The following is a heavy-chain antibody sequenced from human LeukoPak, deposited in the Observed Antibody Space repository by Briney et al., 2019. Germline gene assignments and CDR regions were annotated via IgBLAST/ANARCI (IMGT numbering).Heavy chain of an antibody. V-gene: IGHV3-23*01. CDR2: ISGSGGST. Sequence: GGSLRLSCAASGFTFSTYSMNWVRQAPGKGLDWVSAISGSGGSTYYADSVKGRFTISRDNSKNTLYLQVNSLRAEDTAIYYCAEEGENYAFDIWGQGTMVTVSS. D-gene: IGHD2-21*01. CDR1: GFTFSTYS. CDR3: AEEGENYAFDI. J-gene: IGHJ3*02.